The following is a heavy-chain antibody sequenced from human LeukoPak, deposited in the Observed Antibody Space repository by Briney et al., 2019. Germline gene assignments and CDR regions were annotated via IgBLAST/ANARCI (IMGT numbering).Heavy chain of an antibody. CDR1: GYTLTELS. CDR2: FDPEDGET. J-gene: IGHJ5*02. V-gene: IGHV1-24*01. D-gene: IGHD3-3*01. Sequence: VASVKVSCKVSGYTLTELSMHWVRQAPGKGLEWMGGFDPEDGETIYAQKFQGRVTMTEDTSTDTAYMELSSLRSEDTAVYYCATGRGFTIFGVVTLAGWFDPWGQGTLVTVSS. CDR3: ATGRGFTIFGVVTLAGWFDP.